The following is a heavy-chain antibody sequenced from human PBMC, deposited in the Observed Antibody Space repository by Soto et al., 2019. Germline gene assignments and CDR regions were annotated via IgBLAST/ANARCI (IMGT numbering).Heavy chain of an antibody. CDR2: IYYIGST. D-gene: IGHD3-10*01. CDR1: GGSISSGGYY. J-gene: IGHJ3*02. CDR3: ARFYMVRGFMGAFDI. Sequence: SETLSLTCTVSGGSISSGGYYWSWVRQHPGKGLEWIGYIYYIGSTYYNPSLKSRVSISVDTSKNQFSLKLSSVTAADTAVYYCARFYMVRGFMGAFDIWGQGTMVNVS. V-gene: IGHV4-31*03.